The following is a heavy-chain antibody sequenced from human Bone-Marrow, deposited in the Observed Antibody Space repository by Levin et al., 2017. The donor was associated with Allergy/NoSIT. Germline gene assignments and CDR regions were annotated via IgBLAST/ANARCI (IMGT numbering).Heavy chain of an antibody. J-gene: IGHJ5*02. CDR2: IIPIFGTA. Sequence: SVKVSCKASGGTFSSYAISWVRQAPGQGLEWMGGIIPIFGTANYAQKFQGRVTITADKSTSTAYMELSSLRSEDTAVYYCAREHDFWSGYYDRRNWFDPWGQGTLVTVSS. CDR1: GGTFSSYA. V-gene: IGHV1-69*06. CDR3: AREHDFWSGYYDRRNWFDP. D-gene: IGHD3-3*01.